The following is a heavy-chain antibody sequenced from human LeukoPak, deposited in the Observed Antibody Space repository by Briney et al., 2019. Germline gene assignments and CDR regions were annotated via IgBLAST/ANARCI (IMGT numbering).Heavy chain of an antibody. CDR3: AKDLRPNDY. Sequence: GGSLRLSCAASGLTLTSCAMSWVRQAPRKGLECVSSISISGDTYYADSVKGRFTLSRDNSMHTLYLQMTSLRVEDTPVYYCAKDLRPNDYWGQGTLVTVSS. CDR2: ISISGDT. V-gene: IGHV3-23*01. J-gene: IGHJ4*03. CDR1: GLTLTSCA.